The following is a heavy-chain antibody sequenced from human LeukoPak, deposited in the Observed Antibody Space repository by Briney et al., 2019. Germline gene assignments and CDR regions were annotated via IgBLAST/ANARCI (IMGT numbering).Heavy chain of an antibody. D-gene: IGHD6-13*01. CDR1: GFTFSNAW. Sequence: KSGGSLRLSCAASGFTFSNAWMNWVRQAPGKGLEWVGRIKSKAEGGTTDYAAPVKGRFTISRDDSKNTLFLQMNSLKTEDTAVYYCTTGRSSSWPDYWGQGTLVTVSS. CDR2: IKSKAEGGTT. CDR3: TTGRSSSWPDY. V-gene: IGHV3-15*01. J-gene: IGHJ4*02.